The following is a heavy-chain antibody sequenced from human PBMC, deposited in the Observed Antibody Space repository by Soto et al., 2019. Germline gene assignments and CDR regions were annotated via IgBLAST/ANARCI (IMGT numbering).Heavy chain of an antibody. D-gene: IGHD3-10*01. CDR1: GYTFTGYY. V-gene: IGHV1-2*02. CDR2: INPNSGGT. CDR3: ATVLRLGEPTRGAFDI. Sequence: ASVKVSCKASGYTFTGYYMHWVRQAPGQGLEWMGWINPNSGGTNYAQKFQGRVTMTRDTSISTAYMELSRLRSDDTAVYYCATVLRLGEPTRGAFDIWGQGTMVTVSS. J-gene: IGHJ3*02.